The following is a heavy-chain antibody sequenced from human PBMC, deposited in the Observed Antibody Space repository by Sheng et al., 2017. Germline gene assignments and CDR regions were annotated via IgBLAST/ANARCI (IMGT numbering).Heavy chain of an antibody. CDR2: VSTRGATT. CDR1: AFSLNLYE. V-gene: IGHV3-48*03. Sequence: EVQLVESGGGLVQPGGSLSLSCAASAFSLNLYEVNWVRQTPGKGLQWISYVSTRGATTYYGDSVKGRFTVSQRRRRELRTSAHEQPEPRGHGCYHCARGPCTSTTRFDVWGQGTTVTV. CDR3: ARGPCTSTTRFDV. J-gene: IGHJ6*02. D-gene: IGHD1-26*01.